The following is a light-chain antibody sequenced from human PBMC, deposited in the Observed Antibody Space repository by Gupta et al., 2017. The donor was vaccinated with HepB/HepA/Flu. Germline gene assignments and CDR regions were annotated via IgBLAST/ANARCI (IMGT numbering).Light chain of an antibody. CDR2: GTS. Sequence: EVVLMPQPGTLSSSPGERATISCRASQRVSRSYLAWYQQKPGQAPRLLIYGTSSRAIGIPDRFSGSGSGTDFTLTIGRLEPEDSAVYYCQQYGTSPTWTFGQGTRVEI. CDR1: QRVSRSY. CDR3: QQYGTSPTWT. V-gene: IGKV3-20*01. J-gene: IGKJ1*01.